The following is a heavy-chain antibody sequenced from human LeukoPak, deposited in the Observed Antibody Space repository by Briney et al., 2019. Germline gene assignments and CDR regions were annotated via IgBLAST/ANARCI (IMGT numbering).Heavy chain of an antibody. Sequence: PGGSLRLSCAASGFTFSSYAMSWVRQAPGKGLEWVSAISGNGDSTYYADSVKGRFTISRDNSKNTLYLQMNSLRAEDTAIYYCAKDHSGSHFDYWGQGTLVTVSS. CDR1: GFTFSSYA. D-gene: IGHD1-26*01. CDR2: ISGNGDST. V-gene: IGHV3-23*01. CDR3: AKDHSGSHFDY. J-gene: IGHJ4*02.